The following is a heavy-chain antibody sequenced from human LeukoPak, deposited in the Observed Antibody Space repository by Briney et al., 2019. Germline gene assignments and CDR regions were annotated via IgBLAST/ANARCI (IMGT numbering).Heavy chain of an antibody. J-gene: IGHJ4*02. Sequence: PGGSLRLSCVASGLTFSSYGMHCVRQAPGKGLEWVAVISYDGSNKYYADSVKGRFTISRDNSKNTLYLQMNSLRAEDTAVYYCAKSRWPTVTSYYFDYWGQGTLVTVSS. D-gene: IGHD4-17*01. CDR2: ISYDGSNK. CDR3: AKSRWPTVTSYYFDY. CDR1: GLTFSSYG. V-gene: IGHV3-30*18.